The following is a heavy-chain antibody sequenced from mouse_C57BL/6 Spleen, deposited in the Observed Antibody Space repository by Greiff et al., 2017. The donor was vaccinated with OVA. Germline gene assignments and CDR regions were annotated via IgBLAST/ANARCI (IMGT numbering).Heavy chain of an antibody. CDR1: GYTFTDYN. D-gene: IGHD2-2*01. V-gene: IGHV1-18*01. J-gene: IGHJ2*01. Sequence: EVKLQESGPELVKPGASVKIPCKASGYTFTDYNMDWVKQSHGKSLEWIGDINPNNGGTIYNQKFKGKATLTVDKSSSTAYMELRSLTSEDTAVYYCARGVYYGYYFDYWGQGTTLTVSS. CDR3: ARGVYYGYYFDY. CDR2: INPNNGGT.